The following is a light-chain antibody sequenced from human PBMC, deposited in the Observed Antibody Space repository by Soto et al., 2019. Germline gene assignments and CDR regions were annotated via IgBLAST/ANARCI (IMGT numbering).Light chain of an antibody. Sequence: DIQMTQSPSSLSASVGDRVTITCRASQSISTYLNWYQQKPGKAHNLLIHAASSLHSRVPSRFSGSGSGTEFTLTISSLQPEDFATYYFQQGYRIPRTFGQGTTV. CDR2: AAS. CDR3: QQGYRIPRT. CDR1: QSISTY. J-gene: IGKJ1*01. V-gene: IGKV1-39*01.